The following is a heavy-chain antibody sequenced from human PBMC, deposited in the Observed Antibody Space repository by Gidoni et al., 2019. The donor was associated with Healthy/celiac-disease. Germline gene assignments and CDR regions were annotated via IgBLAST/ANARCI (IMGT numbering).Heavy chain of an antibody. V-gene: IGHV1-46*01. CDR3: AREGRAYCGGDCYRGAFDY. D-gene: IGHD2-21*02. Sequence: QVQLVQSGAEVKKPGASVKVSCKASGYTFTSYYMHWVRQAPGQGLEWMGIINPSGGSTSYAQKFQGRVTMTRDTSTSTVYMELSSLRSEDTAVYYCAREGRAYCGGDCYRGAFDYWGREPWSPSPQ. CDR2: INPSGGST. J-gene: IGHJ4*02. CDR1: GYTFTSYY.